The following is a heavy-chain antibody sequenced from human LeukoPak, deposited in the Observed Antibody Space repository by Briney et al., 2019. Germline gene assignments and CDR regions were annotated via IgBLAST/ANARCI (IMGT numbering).Heavy chain of an antibody. V-gene: IGHV3-21*01. CDR1: GFTFSTYS. Sequence: GGSLRLSCAASGFTFSTYSMHWVRQAPGKGLEWVAFISNGSSYKYYADSVKGRFTISRDNAKNSLYLLMNSLRAEDTAVYYCARDLYCSGGWCADYIDYWGQGTLVTVSS. CDR2: ISNGSSYK. J-gene: IGHJ4*02. CDR3: ARDLYCSGGWCADYIDY. D-gene: IGHD2-15*01.